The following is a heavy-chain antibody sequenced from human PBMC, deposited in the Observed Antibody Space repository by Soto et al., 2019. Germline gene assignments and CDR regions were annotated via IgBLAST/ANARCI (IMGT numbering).Heavy chain of an antibody. J-gene: IGHJ3*02. CDR2: ISSSSSYI. CDR3: ARAAGRYAFDI. V-gene: IGHV3-21*01. CDR1: GFTFSSYS. Sequence: EVQLVESGGGLVKPGGSLRLSCAASGFTFSSYSMNWVRQAPGKGLEWVSSISSSSSYIYYADSVKGRFTISRDNAKNSQCLQMNSLRAEDTAVYYRARAAGRYAFDIWGQGTTVTVSS. D-gene: IGHD6-19*01.